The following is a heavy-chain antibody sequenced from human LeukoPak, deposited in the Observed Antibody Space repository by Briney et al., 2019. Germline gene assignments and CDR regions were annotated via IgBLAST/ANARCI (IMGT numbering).Heavy chain of an antibody. Sequence: GGSLRLSCAASGFTFSSYSMNWVRQAPGKGLEWVSAISGSGGSTYYADSVKGRFTISRDNSKNTLYLQMNSLRAEDTAVYYCAKDRSFWSGYYSRRFDPWGQGTLVTVSS. J-gene: IGHJ5*02. D-gene: IGHD3-3*01. CDR2: ISGSGGST. CDR1: GFTFSSYS. CDR3: AKDRSFWSGYYSRRFDP. V-gene: IGHV3-23*01.